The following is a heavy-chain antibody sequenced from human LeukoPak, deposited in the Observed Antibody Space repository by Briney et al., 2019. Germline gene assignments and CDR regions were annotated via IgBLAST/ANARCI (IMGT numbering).Heavy chain of an antibody. Sequence: PSETLSLTCAVYGGSFSGYYWSWIRQSPGKGLEWIGEINHSGSTNYNPSLKSRVTISVDTSKNQFSLKLSSVTAADTAVYYCARGDFWSGPDYWGQGTLVTVSS. V-gene: IGHV4-34*01. D-gene: IGHD3-3*01. CDR1: GGSFSGYY. J-gene: IGHJ4*02. CDR2: INHSGST. CDR3: ARGDFWSGPDY.